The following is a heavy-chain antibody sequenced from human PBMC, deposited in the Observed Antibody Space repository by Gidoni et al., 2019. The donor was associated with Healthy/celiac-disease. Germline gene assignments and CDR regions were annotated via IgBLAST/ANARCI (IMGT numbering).Heavy chain of an antibody. Sequence: QVQLQQWGAGLLKPSETLSRTCAVYGGSFSGYYWSWIRQPPGKGLEWIGEINHSGSTNYNPSLKSRVTISVDTSKNQFSLKLSSVTAADTAVYYCARARGYSYGAGLNYYYYYGMDVWGQGTTVTVSS. J-gene: IGHJ6*02. CDR1: GGSFSGYY. D-gene: IGHD5-18*01. CDR2: INHSGST. CDR3: ARARGYSYGAGLNYYYYYGMDV. V-gene: IGHV4-34*01.